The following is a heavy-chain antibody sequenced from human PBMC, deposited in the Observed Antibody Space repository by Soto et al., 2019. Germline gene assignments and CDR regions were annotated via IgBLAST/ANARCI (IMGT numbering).Heavy chain of an antibody. J-gene: IGHJ5*02. V-gene: IGHV1-8*01. D-gene: IGHD3-16*01. Sequence: ASVKVSCKASGSSFTNNDVSWVRRATGQGLEWMGWMNPGSGDTGYAQKFQGRVTMTRDISIATDYMELSSLRSDDTAIYYCARMATFGSLNWFDPWGQGTLVTVSS. CDR1: GSSFTNND. CDR2: MNPGSGDT. CDR3: ARMATFGSLNWFDP.